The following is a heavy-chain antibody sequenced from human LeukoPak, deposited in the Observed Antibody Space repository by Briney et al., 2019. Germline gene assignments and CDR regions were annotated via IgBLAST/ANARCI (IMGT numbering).Heavy chain of an antibody. Sequence: SQTLSLTCAISGDSVSSNSAAWNWIRQSPSRGLEWLGRTYYRSKWYSDYAVSVKSRITINPDTTKNQFSLQLNSVTTDDTAVYYCAGDHRSSSGWFSTFDCWGQGTLVTVSS. V-gene: IGHV6-1*01. D-gene: IGHD6-19*01. CDR3: AGDHRSSSGWFSTFDC. CDR2: TYYRSKWYS. CDR1: GDSVSSNSAA. J-gene: IGHJ4*02.